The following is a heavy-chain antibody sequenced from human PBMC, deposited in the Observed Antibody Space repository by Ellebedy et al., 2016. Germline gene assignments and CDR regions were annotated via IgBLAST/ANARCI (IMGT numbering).Heavy chain of an antibody. J-gene: IGHJ5*01. V-gene: IGHV4-59*01. CDR2: MFHSGST. D-gene: IGHD6-19*01. CDR3: ARAPTRIAVPGKGFDS. Sequence: SETLSLXXTVSGGSISSYYCNWIRQSPGQGLEWIGYMFHSGSTNYNPSLNSRVTISVDTSKNQFSLNLTSVTAADTAVYYCARAPTRIAVPGKGFDSWGQGTLVTVSS. CDR1: GGSISSYY.